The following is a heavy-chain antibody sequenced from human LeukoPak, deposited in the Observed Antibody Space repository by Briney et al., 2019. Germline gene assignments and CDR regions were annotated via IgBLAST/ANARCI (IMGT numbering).Heavy chain of an antibody. CDR2: IYYSGST. D-gene: IGHD4-17*01. V-gene: IGHV4-39*07. CDR3: ARDNGDYGLNWFDP. CDR1: GGSISSSSYY. J-gene: IGHJ5*02. Sequence: SETLSLTCTVSGGSISSSSYYWGWIRQPPGKGLEWIGSIYYSGSTYYNPSLKSRVTISVDTSKNQFSLKLSSVTAADTAVYYCARDNGDYGLNWFDPWGQGTLVTVSS.